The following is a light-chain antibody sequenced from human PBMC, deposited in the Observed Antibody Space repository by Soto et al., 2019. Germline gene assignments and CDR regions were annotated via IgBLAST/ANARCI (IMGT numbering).Light chain of an antibody. J-gene: IGKJ3*01. CDR1: QIINTW. CDR2: RAS. CDR3: QQYETYSGT. Sequence: DIQMTQSPSSLSASVGDRVTITCRASQIINTWLAWYQQKPGKAPKLLIYRASSLVNGVTSRFSGSGSGTEFTLTISSLQPDDFSIYYCQQYETYSGTFGPGTKVDL. V-gene: IGKV1-5*03.